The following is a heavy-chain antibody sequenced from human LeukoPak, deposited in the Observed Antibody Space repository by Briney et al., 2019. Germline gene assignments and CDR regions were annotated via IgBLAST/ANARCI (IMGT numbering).Heavy chain of an antibody. D-gene: IGHD3-22*01. V-gene: IGHV4-59*12. J-gene: IGHJ4*02. Sequence: SETLSLTCTVSGGSISSYYWSWIRQPPGKGLEFIGCIYYSGNTNYNPSLKSRVTISVDTSKNQFSLKLSSVTAADTAVYYCARIDTSGYNGYSFDYWGQGTLVTVSS. CDR1: GGSISSYY. CDR3: ARIDTSGYNGYSFDY. CDR2: IYYSGNT.